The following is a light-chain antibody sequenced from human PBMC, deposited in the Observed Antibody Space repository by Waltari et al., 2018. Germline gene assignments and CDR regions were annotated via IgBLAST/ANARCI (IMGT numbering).Light chain of an antibody. CDR2: DVL. Sequence: QSALTQPPSASGSPAPSFTLPCPGPVSAAGCSLRFSWYQQYPGKGPKPIVYDVLKRPSGVPHRFSGSKSGNTASLTVSGLQAEDEAHYYCGSHGGSDNWVFGGGTKLTVL. J-gene: IGLJ3*02. V-gene: IGLV2-8*01. CDR1: VSAAGCSLR. CDR3: GSHGGSDNWV.